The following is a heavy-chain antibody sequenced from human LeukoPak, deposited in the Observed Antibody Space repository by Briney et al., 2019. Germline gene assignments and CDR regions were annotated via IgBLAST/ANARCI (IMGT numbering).Heavy chain of an antibody. CDR2: IYPGDSDT. J-gene: IGHJ6*02. V-gene: IGHV5-51*01. CDR3: ARVVQQLVRHYYYYGMDV. Sequence: GESLKISCKGSGYSFTSHWIGWVRQMPGKGLEWMGIIYPGDSDTRYSPSFQGQVTISVDKSISTAYLQWSSLQASDTAMYYCARVVQQLVRHYYYYGMDVWGQGTTVTVPS. D-gene: IGHD6-13*01. CDR1: GYSFTSHW.